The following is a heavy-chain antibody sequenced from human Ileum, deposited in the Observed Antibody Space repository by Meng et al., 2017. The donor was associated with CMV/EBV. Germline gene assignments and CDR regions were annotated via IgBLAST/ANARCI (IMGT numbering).Heavy chain of an antibody. CDR2: IITNTGGT. D-gene: IGHD1-1*01. V-gene: IGHV1-2*06. J-gene: IGHJ4*02. Sequence: QVQLVQSGGEVKKPGASVKVSCKASGYTFTGYNMHWVRQAPGQGLEWMGRIITNTGGTNYAQKFQGRVTMTRDTSISTGYMKLNSLRSDDTAVYYCARGHNFGFEYWGQGTLVTVSS. CDR3: ARGHNFGFEY. CDR1: GYTFTGYN.